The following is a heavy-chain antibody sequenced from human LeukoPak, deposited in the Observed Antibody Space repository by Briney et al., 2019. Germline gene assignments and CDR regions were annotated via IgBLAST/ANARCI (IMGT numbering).Heavy chain of an antibody. J-gene: IGHJ5*02. CDR1: GFTFSSYG. D-gene: IGHD1-26*01. Sequence: AGGSLRLSCAASGFTFSSYGMHWVRQAPGKGLEWLAFIRYDEIIKHYADSVKGRFTISRDNSKNTLYLQMNSLRAEDTAVYYCAKELPDQNWFDPWGQGTLVTVSS. CDR2: IRYDEIIK. V-gene: IGHV3-30*02. CDR3: AKELPDQNWFDP.